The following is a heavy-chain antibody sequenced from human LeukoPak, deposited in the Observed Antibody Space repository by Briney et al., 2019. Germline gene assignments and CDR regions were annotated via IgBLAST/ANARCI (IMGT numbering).Heavy chain of an antibody. V-gene: IGHV4-34*01. CDR1: GGSFSGYY. CDR3: ARLNSSSWYWDY. J-gene: IGHJ4*02. Sequence: KSSETLSLTCAVYGGSFSGYYWSWIRQPPGKVLEWIGEINHSGSTNYNPSLKSRVTISVDTSKNQFSLKLSSVTAADTAVYYCARLNSSSWYWDYWGQGTLVTVSS. CDR2: INHSGST. D-gene: IGHD6-13*01.